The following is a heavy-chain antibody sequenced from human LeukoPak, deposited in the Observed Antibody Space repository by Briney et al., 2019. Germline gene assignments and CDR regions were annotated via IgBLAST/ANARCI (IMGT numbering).Heavy chain of an antibody. CDR1: GGSISSYY. Sequence: PSETLSLTCTVSGGSISSYYWSWIRQPPGKGLEWIGEINHSGSTNYNPSLKSQVTISVDTSKNQFSLKLSSVTAADTAVYYCARGRYYGSGSYYKRGWIYYYGMDVWGQGTTVTVSS. D-gene: IGHD3-10*01. CDR3: ARGRYYGSGSYYKRGWIYYYGMDV. V-gene: IGHV4-34*01. J-gene: IGHJ6*02. CDR2: INHSGST.